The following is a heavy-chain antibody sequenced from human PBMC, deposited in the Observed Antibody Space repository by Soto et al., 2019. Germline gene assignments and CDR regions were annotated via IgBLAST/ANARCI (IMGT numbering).Heavy chain of an antibody. V-gene: IGHV4-28*01. CDR3: ARREIQGPIDY. J-gene: IGHJ4*02. CDR2: IYYSGTT. D-gene: IGHD1-26*01. CDR1: GYSISGSNW. Sequence: QVQLQESGPGLVKPSDTLSLTCAVSGYSISGSNWWGWIRQPPGKGLEWIGYIYYSGTTYYNPSLKSRVTMSVDTSKNQFSLKLTSVTAVDTAEYYCARREIQGPIDYWGQGTLVTVSS.